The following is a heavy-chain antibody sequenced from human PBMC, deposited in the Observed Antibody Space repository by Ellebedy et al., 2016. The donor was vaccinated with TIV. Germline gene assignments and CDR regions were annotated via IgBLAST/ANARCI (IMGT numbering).Heavy chain of an antibody. D-gene: IGHD3-10*02. J-gene: IGHJ5*02. CDR1: GFTFSDYY. CDR3: ARGGDKEYVPRSLPDP. CDR2: ISSSGSTI. V-gene: IGHV3-11*01. Sequence: GESLKISCAASGFTFSDYYMSWIRQAPGKGLEWVSYISSSGSTIYYADSVKGRFTISRDNAKNSLYLQMNSLRAEDTAVYYCARGGDKEYVPRSLPDPWGQGTLVTVSS.